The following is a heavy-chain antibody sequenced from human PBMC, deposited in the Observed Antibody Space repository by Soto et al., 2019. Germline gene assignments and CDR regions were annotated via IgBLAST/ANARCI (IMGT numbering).Heavy chain of an antibody. CDR3: TADLPGGDSDFFDY. CDR1: GGTFSSYA. D-gene: IGHD2-21*01. J-gene: IGHJ4*02. V-gene: IGHV1-69*06. Sequence: QVQLVQSGAEVKKPGSSVKVSCKASGGTFSSYAISWVRQAPGQGLEWMGGIIPIFGTANYAQKFQGRVTITADKSTSTAYMELSSLRSEDTAVYYCTADLPGGDSDFFDYWGQGILVTVSS. CDR2: IIPIFGTA.